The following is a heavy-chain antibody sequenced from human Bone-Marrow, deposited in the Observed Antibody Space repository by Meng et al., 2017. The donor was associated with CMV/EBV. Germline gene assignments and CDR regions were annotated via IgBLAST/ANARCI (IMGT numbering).Heavy chain of an antibody. V-gene: IGHV3-30*03. CDR3: ARGQISYHLVYYFDH. CDR1: GFTFSSYG. CDR2: ISYDGSSK. J-gene: IGHJ4*01. D-gene: IGHD2-2*01. Sequence: GGSLRLSCAASGFTFSSYGMHWVRQAPGKGLEWVAVISYDGSSKFYAGSVKGRSTISRENSKNTLYLQVNSLRAEDTAVYYCARGQISYHLVYYFDHWGHGTLVTVSS.